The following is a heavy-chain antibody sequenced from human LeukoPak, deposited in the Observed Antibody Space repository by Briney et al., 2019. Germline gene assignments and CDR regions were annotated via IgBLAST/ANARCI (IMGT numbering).Heavy chain of an antibody. V-gene: IGHV3-48*03. J-gene: IGHJ4*02. Sequence: PGGSLRLSCAASGFTFSSYEMNWVRQAPGKGLEWVSYISSSGSTIYYADSVKGRFTISRDNAKNSLYLQMNSLRAEDTAVYYCAKMAAAGTIPYYFDYWGQGTLVTVSS. D-gene: IGHD6-13*01. CDR1: GFTFSSYE. CDR2: ISSSGSTI. CDR3: AKMAAAGTIPYYFDY.